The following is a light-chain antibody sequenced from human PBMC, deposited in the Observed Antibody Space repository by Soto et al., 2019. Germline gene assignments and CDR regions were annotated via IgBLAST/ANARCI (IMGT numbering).Light chain of an antibody. Sequence: EIVMTQSPATLSVSPGERTTLFFMSSQSVSSNLAWYQQKPGQAPRLLIYGASTRATGIPARFSGSGSGTEFTLTISSLQSEDFAVYYCQQYNNWPPPGITFGQGTRLEIK. V-gene: IGKV3-15*01. J-gene: IGKJ5*01. CDR3: QQYNNWPPPGIT. CDR1: QSVSSN. CDR2: GAS.